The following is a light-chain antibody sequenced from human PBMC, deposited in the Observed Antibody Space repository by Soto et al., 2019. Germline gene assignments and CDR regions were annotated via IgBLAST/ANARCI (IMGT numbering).Light chain of an antibody. Sequence: DIQMTQSPSSLSASVGDRVTITCQASQDISNYLNWYQQKPGKAPKLLIYDASNLETGVSSRFSGSGSGTDFTFTISSLQPEDIATSYCQQYDNLPLTFGGGTKVEIK. J-gene: IGKJ4*01. CDR2: DAS. V-gene: IGKV1-33*01. CDR3: QQYDNLPLT. CDR1: QDISNY.